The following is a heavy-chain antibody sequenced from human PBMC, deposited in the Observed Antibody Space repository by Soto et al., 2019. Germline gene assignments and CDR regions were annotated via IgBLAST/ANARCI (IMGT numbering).Heavy chain of an antibody. Sequence: PGGSLRLSCAASGFTFSSYWMSWFRQAPGKRLEWVANISGSGGSPYNADSVQGRFTISRDNYKNTVSPQMNSLRAEDTATYYCAKARCSGDTCYVPDYWGHGTLVTVSS. CDR1: GFTFSSYW. J-gene: IGHJ4*01. CDR2: ISGSGGSP. CDR3: AKARCSGDTCYVPDY. V-gene: IGHV3-23*01. D-gene: IGHD2-15*01.